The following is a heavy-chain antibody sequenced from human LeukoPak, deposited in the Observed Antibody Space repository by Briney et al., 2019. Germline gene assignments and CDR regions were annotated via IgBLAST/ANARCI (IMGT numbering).Heavy chain of an antibody. CDR3: ARDKNPTVFDY. CDR2: INPNSGDT. V-gene: IGHV1-2*02. J-gene: IGHJ4*02. Sequence: ASVKVSCKASVYTLTGYYLHWGRQAPGQGLEWMGCINPNSGDTNYAQKFQGRVTMTRDTSLSTAYMELSSLRSDDTAVYYCARDKNPTVFDYWGQGSLVTVSS. CDR1: VYTLTGYY.